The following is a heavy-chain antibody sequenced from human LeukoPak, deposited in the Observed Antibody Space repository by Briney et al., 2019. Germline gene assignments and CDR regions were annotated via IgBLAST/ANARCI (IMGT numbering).Heavy chain of an antibody. CDR1: GGSISNGDHY. CDR2: INHSGST. V-gene: IGHV4-34*01. Sequence: SETLSLTCTVSGGSISNGDHYWSWIRQPPGKGLEWIGEINHSGSTNYNPSLKSRVTISVDTSKNQFSLKLSSVTAADTAVYYCARVRSRKDYYGSGGLFDYWGQGTLVTVSS. D-gene: IGHD3-10*01. J-gene: IGHJ4*02. CDR3: ARVRSRKDYYGSGGLFDY.